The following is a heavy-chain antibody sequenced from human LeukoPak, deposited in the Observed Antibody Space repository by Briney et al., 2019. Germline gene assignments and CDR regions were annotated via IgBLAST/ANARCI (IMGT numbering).Heavy chain of an antibody. D-gene: IGHD3-3*01. V-gene: IGHV1-8*01. CDR3: ARDSLRFLEWLSPSYGMDV. J-gene: IGHJ6*02. Sequence: ASVKVSCKPSGYTFTSYNIYWVRQATGQGLEWMGWMNPNSGNTGYAQKFQGRVTMTRNTSISTAYMELSSLRSEDTAVYYCARDSLRFLEWLSPSYGMDVWGQGTTVTVSS. CDR1: GYTFTSYN. CDR2: MNPNSGNT.